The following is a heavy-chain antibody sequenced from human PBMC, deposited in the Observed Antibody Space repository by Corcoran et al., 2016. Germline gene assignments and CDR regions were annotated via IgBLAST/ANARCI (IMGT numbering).Heavy chain of an antibody. CDR3: AKDVSYYDSSGYSDY. V-gene: IGHV3-30*18. D-gene: IGHD3-22*01. Sequence: QVQLVESGGGVVQPGRSLRLSCAASGFTFSSYGMHWVRQAPGKGLEWVAVISYDGSNKYYADSVKGRFTISRDNSKNTLYLQMNSLRAEDTAVYYCAKDVSYYDSSGYSDYWGQGTLVTVSS. J-gene: IGHJ4*02. CDR2: ISYDGSNK. CDR1: GFTFSSYG.